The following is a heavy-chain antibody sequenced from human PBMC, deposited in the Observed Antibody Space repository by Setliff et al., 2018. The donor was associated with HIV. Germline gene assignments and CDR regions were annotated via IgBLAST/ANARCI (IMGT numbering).Heavy chain of an antibody. V-gene: IGHV4-4*07. D-gene: IGHD2-15*01. J-gene: IGHJ3*02. CDR3: AREHCSGGSCNGFDI. Sequence: SETLSLTCTVSGGSMNDYYWSWVRQPAGKTLEWLGRISSSGISTYNFSLRSRVTMSIDTSNNQFSLTLNSVTAADTAVYYCAREHCSGGSCNGFDIWGQGTMVTVSS. CDR1: GGSMNDYY. CDR2: ISSSGIS.